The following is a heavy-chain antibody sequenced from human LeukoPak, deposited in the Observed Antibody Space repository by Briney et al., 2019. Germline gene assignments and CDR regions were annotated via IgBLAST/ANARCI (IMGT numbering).Heavy chain of an antibody. CDR2: INPNSGGT. CDR3: ARKSGEVYYDFWSGYSLDY. J-gene: IGHJ4*02. V-gene: IGHV1-2*02. D-gene: IGHD3-3*01. Sequence: ASVKVSCKASGYTVTGYYMHWVRQAPGQGLEWMGWINPNSGGTNYARKFQGRVTMTRDTSISTAYMELSRLRSDDTAVYYCARKSGEVYYDFWSGYSLDYWGQGTLVTASS. CDR1: GYTVTGYY.